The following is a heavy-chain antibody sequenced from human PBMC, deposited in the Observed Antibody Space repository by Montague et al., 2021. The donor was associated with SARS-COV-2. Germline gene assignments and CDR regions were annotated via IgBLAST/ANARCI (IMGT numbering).Heavy chain of an antibody. CDR3: ARSLISASGTGSNFDS. D-gene: IGHD6-13*01. CDR2: IHYSGT. Sequence: SETLSLTCTVSGGSISDSNYLWGWIRQPPGKRLEWIGDIHYSGTYYNPSLRSRVTMSRDLSENQFSLRLRSVTAADTALYYCARSLISASGTGSNFDSWGQGTLVAVSS. J-gene: IGHJ4*02. CDR1: GGSISDSNYL. V-gene: IGHV4-39*07.